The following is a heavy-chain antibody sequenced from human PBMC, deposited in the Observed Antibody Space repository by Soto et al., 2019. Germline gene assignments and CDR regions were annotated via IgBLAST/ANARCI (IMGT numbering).Heavy chain of an antibody. CDR1: GYTFTSYG. J-gene: IGHJ6*02. V-gene: IGHV1-18*01. Sequence: QVQLVQSGAEVKKPGASVKVSCKASGYTFTSYGISWVRQAPGQGLEWMGWISAYNGNTNYAQKLQGRVTMTTDTSARTAYMELRSLRSDDTAVYYCARTAPSTIYYYYGMDVWGQGTTVTVSS. D-gene: IGHD2-2*01. CDR3: ARTAPSTIYYYYGMDV. CDR2: ISAYNGNT.